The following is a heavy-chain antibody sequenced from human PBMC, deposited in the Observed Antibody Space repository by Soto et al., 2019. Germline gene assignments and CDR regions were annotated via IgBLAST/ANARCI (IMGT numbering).Heavy chain of an antibody. CDR2: MNPNSGDT. D-gene: IGHD4-17*01. CDR3: ASGVKSGAYSRWFDP. J-gene: IGHJ5*02. V-gene: IGHV1-8*01. CDR1: GSTFTSYD. Sequence: QVQLVQSGAEVKKPGASVKVSCKASGSTFTSYDINWVRQATGQGLEYLGWMNPNSGDTAYVQKFQGRLTMTWDTSITTAYMELSGLRSEDTALYFCASGVKSGAYSRWFDPWGQGTLVTVSS.